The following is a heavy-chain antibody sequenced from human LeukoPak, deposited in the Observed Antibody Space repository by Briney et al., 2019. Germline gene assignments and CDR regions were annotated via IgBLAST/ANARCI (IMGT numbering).Heavy chain of an antibody. CDR1: GFTFDDYA. Sequence: GGSLRLSCAASGFTFDDYAMHWVRQAPGKGLEWVSGISWNSGSIGYADSVKGRFTISRDNAKNSLYLQMNSLRAEDTALYYCAKDPGAGTTGTTDFDYWGQGTLVTVSS. CDR2: ISWNSGSI. J-gene: IGHJ4*02. V-gene: IGHV3-9*01. CDR3: AKDPGAGTTGTTDFDY. D-gene: IGHD1-1*01.